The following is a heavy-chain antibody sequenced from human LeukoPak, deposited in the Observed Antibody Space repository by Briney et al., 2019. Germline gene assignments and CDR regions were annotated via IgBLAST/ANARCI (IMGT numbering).Heavy chain of an antibody. CDR3: ARDRDYDFWSGYSRYYYYGMDV. CDR2: ISAYNGNT. V-gene: IGHV1-18*01. J-gene: IGHJ6*02. CDR1: GYTFTSYG. Sequence: GASVKVSCKASGYTFTSYGISWVRQAPGQGLEWMGWISAYNGNTNYAQKLQGRVTMTTDTSTSIAYMELRSLRSDDTAVYYCARDRDYDFWSGYSRYYYYGMDVWGQGTTVTVSS. D-gene: IGHD3-3*01.